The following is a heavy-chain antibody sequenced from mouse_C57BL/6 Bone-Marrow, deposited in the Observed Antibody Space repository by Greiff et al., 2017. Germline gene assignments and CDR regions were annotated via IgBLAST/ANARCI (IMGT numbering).Heavy chain of an antibody. D-gene: IGHD4-1*01. CDR2: ISSGGDYI. V-gene: IGHV5-9-1*02. J-gene: IGHJ2*01. CDR1: GFTFSSYA. CDR3: TRVLLGFDY. Sequence: EVQLVESGEGLVKPGGSLKLSFAASGFTFSSYAMSWVRQTPEKRLEWVAYISSGGDYIYYADTVKGRFTISRDNARNTLYLKMSSLKSEDTAMYYGTRVLLGFDYWGQGTTLTVSA.